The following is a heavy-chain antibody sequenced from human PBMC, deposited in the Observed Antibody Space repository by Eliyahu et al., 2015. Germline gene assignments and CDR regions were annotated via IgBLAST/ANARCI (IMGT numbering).Heavy chain of an antibody. J-gene: IGHJ6*02. D-gene: IGHD3-10*01. V-gene: IGHV3-48*03. CDR2: ISSGSITM. CDR1: GFTFNNYE. Sequence: DVQLVESGGGLVXPGGSLRXSCAASGFTFNNYEMNWVRQAPGKRLEWIAYISSGSITMYYADSVKGRFTISRDNVKNTLYLQMKSLRVDDRAVYYCARENKIMFRGVPRNYGMDVWGHGTTVSVSS. CDR3: ARENKIMFRGVPRNYGMDV.